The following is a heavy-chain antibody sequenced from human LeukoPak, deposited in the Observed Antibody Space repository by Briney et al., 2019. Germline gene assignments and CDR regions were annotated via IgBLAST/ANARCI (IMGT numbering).Heavy chain of an antibody. D-gene: IGHD3-10*01. V-gene: IGHV4-34*01. CDR3: ARLGTRGPYYYPMDV. Sequence: PSETLSLTCAVYGGSFSGYYWSWIRQPPGKGLEWVGEINHSGSTNYNPSLKSRVTISVDTSKNQFSLKLSSVTAADTAVYYCARLGTRGPYYYPMDVWGKGTTVTISS. J-gene: IGHJ6*03. CDR2: INHSGST. CDR1: GGSFSGYY.